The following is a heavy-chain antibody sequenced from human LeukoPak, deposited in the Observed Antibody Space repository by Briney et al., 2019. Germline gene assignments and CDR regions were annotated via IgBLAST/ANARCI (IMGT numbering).Heavy chain of an antibody. CDR3: AREVLRADYYYGMDV. CDR1: GLTFSSYR. V-gene: IGHV3-48*02. J-gene: IGHJ6*02. Sequence: GGSLRLSCAASGLTFSSYRTTWVRQAPGKGLEWVSYISSSSSTIYYADSVKGRFTISRDNAKNSLYLQMNSLRDEDTAVYYCAREVLRADYYYGMDVWGQGTTVTVSS. CDR2: ISSSSSTI. D-gene: IGHD5/OR15-5a*01.